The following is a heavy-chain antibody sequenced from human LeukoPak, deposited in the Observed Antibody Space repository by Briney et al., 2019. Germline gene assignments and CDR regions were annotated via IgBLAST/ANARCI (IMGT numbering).Heavy chain of an antibody. J-gene: IGHJ4*02. CDR1: GFTFSSYA. CDR3: AREDYLYYFDY. V-gene: IGHV3-30*04. D-gene: IGHD2/OR15-2a*01. CDR2: ISYDGSNK. Sequence: PGGSLRLSCAASGFTFSSYAMHWVRQAPGKGLEWVAVISYDGSNKYYADSVKGRFTISRDNSKNTLYLQMNSLRAEDTAVYYCAREDYLYYFDYWGQGTLVTVSS.